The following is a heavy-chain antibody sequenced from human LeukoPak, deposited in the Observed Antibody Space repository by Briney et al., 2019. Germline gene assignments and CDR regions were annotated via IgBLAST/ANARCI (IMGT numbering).Heavy chain of an antibody. CDR2: ISAYNGNT. Sequence: VASVKVSCKAAGYTFTSYGISWVRQAPGQGLGWMGWISAYNGNTNYAQKLQGRVTMPTDTSTSTAYMELRSLRSDATAVYYCARLTVDIVVVPAAIDYWGQGTLVTVSS. CDR3: ARLTVDIVVVPAAIDY. CDR1: GYTFTSYG. J-gene: IGHJ4*02. D-gene: IGHD2-2*03. V-gene: IGHV1-18*01.